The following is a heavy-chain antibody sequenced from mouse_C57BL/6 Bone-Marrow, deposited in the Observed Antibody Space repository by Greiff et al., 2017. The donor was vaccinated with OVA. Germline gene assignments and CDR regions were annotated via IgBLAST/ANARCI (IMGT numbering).Heavy chain of an antibody. V-gene: IGHV1-9*01. CDR2: ILPGSGST. D-gene: IGHD2-3*01. CDR3: ARSDGYYDY. J-gene: IGHJ2*01. Sequence: QVQLQQSGAELMKPGASVKLSCKATGYTFTGYWIEWVKQRPGHGLEWIGEILPGSGSTNDNEKFKGKATFTADTSSNTAYMQLSSLTTEDSAIYYCARSDGYYDYWGQGTTLTVSS. CDR1: GYTFTGYW.